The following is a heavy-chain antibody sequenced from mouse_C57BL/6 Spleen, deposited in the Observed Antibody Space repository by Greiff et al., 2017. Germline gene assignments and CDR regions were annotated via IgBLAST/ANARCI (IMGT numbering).Heavy chain of an antibody. J-gene: IGHJ1*03. Sequence: QVQLKESGAELARPGASVKLSCKASGYTFTSYGISWVKQRTGQGLEWIGEIYPRSGNTYYNEKFKGKATLTADKSSSTAYMELRSLTSEDSAVYFCASSPITTVVDSVWYFDVWGTGTTVTVSS. CDR2: IYPRSGNT. CDR3: ASSPITTVVDSVWYFDV. CDR1: GYTFTSYG. V-gene: IGHV1-81*01. D-gene: IGHD1-1*01.